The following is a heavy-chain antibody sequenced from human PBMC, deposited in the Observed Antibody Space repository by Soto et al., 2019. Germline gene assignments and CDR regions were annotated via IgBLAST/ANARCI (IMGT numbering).Heavy chain of an antibody. CDR1: GGTFSSYA. CDR2: IIPIFGTA. Sequence: SVKVSCKASGGTFSSYAISWVRQAPGQGLEWMGGIIPIFGTANYAQKFQGRVTITADESTSTAYMELSSLRSEDTAVYYCARDFWVRFGFQQPDYYYYMDVWGKGTTVTVSS. J-gene: IGHJ6*03. V-gene: IGHV1-69*13. D-gene: IGHD3-10*01. CDR3: ARDFWVRFGFQQPDYYYYMDV.